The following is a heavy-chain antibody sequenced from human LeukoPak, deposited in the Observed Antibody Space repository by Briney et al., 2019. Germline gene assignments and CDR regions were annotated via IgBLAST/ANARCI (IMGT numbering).Heavy chain of an antibody. Sequence: SETLSLTCTVSGGSISSGGYYWSWIRQHPGKGLEWIGYIYYSGSTHYNPSLKSRVTISVDTSKNQFSLKLSSVTAADTAVYYCARDVFGEAAAGVDYWGQGTLVTVSS. CDR3: ARDVFGEAAAGVDY. D-gene: IGHD6-13*01. J-gene: IGHJ4*02. V-gene: IGHV4-31*03. CDR2: IYYSGST. CDR1: GGSISSGGYY.